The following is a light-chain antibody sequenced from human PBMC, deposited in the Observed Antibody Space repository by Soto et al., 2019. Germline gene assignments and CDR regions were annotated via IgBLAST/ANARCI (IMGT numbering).Light chain of an antibody. Sequence: EIVMTQSPATLSVSPGERATLSCRASQSVSSNLAWYQQKPGQAPRVLIYGASTRATGIPARFSGSGSGTEFILTISSLQSEDFGVYYCHEYNTWPWTFGQGTKVDIK. J-gene: IGKJ1*01. V-gene: IGKV3-15*01. CDR2: GAS. CDR3: HEYNTWPWT. CDR1: QSVSSN.